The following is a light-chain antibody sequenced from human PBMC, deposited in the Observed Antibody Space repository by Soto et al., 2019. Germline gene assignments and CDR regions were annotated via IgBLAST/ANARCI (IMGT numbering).Light chain of an antibody. J-gene: IGKJ1*01. V-gene: IGKV3-20*01. Sequence: EIVLTQSPGTLSLSPGERATLSCRASQSVTSSYLAWYQQKPGQAPRLLIYGASSRATGIPDRFSGSGSGTDFTLTISGLEPEDFAVYYCQQYGSSPKTFGQGTKVEI. CDR1: QSVTSSY. CDR3: QQYGSSPKT. CDR2: GAS.